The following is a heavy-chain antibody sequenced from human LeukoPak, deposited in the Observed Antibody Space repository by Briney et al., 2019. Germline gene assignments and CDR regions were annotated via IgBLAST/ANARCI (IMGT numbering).Heavy chain of an antibody. CDR1: GFTFSSYA. CDR2: ISGSGGST. CDR3: AKRTYCSGGSCSPRDYFDY. D-gene: IGHD2-15*01. Sequence: GGSLRLSCAASGFTFSSYAMSWVRQAPGKGLEWVSAISGSGGSTYYADSVKGRFTISRDNSKNTLYLQMNSLRAEDTAVYYCAKRTYCSGGSCSPRDYFDYWGQGTLVTVSS. J-gene: IGHJ4*02. V-gene: IGHV3-23*01.